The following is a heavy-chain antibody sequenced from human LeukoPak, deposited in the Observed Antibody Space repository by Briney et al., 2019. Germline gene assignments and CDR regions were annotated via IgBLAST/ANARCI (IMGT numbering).Heavy chain of an antibody. CDR1: GGSFSGYY. CDR2: INHSGST. V-gene: IGHV4-34*01. CDR3: ARGLYTMVRGVILVY. D-gene: IGHD3-10*01. Sequence: SETLSLTCAVYGGSFSGYYWSWIRQPPGKGLEWIGEINHSGSTNCNPSLKSRVTISVDTSKNQFSLKLSSVTAADTAVYYCARGLYTMVRGVILVYWGQGTLVTVSS. J-gene: IGHJ4*02.